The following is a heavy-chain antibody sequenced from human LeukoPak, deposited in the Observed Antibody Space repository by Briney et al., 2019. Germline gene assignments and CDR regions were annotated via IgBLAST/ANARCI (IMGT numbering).Heavy chain of an antibody. D-gene: IGHD6-19*01. CDR2: FDPEDGET. V-gene: IGHV1-24*01. CDR1: GYTLTGLS. Sequence: ASVKVSCKVSGYTLTGLSMHWVRQAPGKGLEWMGGFDPEDGETIYAQKFQGRVTMTEDTSTDTAYMELSSLRSEDTAVYYCATPGSSGWYRAFDIWGQGTMVTVSS. CDR3: ATPGSSGWYRAFDI. J-gene: IGHJ3*02.